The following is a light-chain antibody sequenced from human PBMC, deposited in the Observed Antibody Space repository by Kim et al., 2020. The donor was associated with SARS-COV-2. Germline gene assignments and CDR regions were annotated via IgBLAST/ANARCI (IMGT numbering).Light chain of an antibody. CDR2: GAS. CDR1: QCTSNY. J-gene: IGKJ2*01. Sequence: SASVGDRVTITGRASQCTSNYLALYQQKPGKLPKLLIYGASALQSGVPSRFSGSGSGTDFILTLSSLQPEDVATYYCQKYDSAPYTFGQRTKLEI. CDR3: QKYDSAPYT. V-gene: IGKV1-27*01.